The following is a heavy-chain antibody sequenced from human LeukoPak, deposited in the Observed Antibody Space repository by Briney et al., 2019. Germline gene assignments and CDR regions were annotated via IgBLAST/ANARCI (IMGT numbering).Heavy chain of an antibody. CDR2: IKQDGSEK. CDR1: GFTFSSYW. Sequence: TGGSLRLSCAASGFTFSSYWMSWVRQAPGKGLEWVANIKQDGSEKYYVDSVKGRFTISRDNAKNSLYLQMNSLRAEDTAVYYCATSSGYYLDYFDYWGQGTLVTASS. CDR3: ATSSGYYLDYFDY. D-gene: IGHD3-22*01. J-gene: IGHJ4*02. V-gene: IGHV3-7*01.